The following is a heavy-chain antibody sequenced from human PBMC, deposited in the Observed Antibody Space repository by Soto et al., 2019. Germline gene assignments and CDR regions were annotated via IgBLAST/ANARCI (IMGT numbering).Heavy chain of an antibody. CDR2: ISGSGGST. V-gene: IGHV3-23*01. Sequence: EVQVLASGGGLVQPGGSLRLSCAASGFTFSNSGMSWVRQAPGKGLEWVSVISGSGGSTYYADSVKGRFTISRDNSKNTLYLQMNSLRAEDTAVYYCAKGYYPIYYYYGMDVWGQGTTVTVSS. J-gene: IGHJ6*02. D-gene: IGHD2-15*01. CDR1: GFTFSNSG. CDR3: AKGYYPIYYYYGMDV.